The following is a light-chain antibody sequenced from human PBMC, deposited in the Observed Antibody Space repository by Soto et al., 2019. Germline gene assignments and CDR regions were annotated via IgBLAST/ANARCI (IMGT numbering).Light chain of an antibody. CDR1: SSDVGSYNL. CDR3: CSYAGSITFYV. Sequence: QSALTQPASVSGSPGQSITISCTGTSSDVGSYNLVSWYQQHPGKAPKLMIYEVSKPPSGVSNRFSGYKSGNTASLTISGRQAEDEADYYFCSYAGSITFYVFGTGTKRTVL. CDR2: EVS. J-gene: IGLJ1*01. V-gene: IGLV2-23*02.